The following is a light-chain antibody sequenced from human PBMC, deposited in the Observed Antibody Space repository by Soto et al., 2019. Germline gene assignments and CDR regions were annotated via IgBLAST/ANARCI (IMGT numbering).Light chain of an antibody. V-gene: IGKV3-20*01. CDR3: QQYDSAPWT. CDR2: GAY. Sequence: EIVLTQSPGTLSLSPGERATLSCRASQSVSSSYLAWYQQKPGQAPRHLISGAYSRATGIPDRFGGSGSGTDFTLTISRPEPEDFSVYYCQQYDSAPWTFGQGTKVEIK. CDR1: QSVSSSY. J-gene: IGKJ1*01.